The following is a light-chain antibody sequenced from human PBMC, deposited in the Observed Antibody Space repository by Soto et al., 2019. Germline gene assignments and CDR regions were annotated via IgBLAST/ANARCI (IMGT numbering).Light chain of an antibody. CDR2: GAS. Sequence: EILMTQTPATLCVSPGERTTLSCRASQSVSSDLAWYHQKPGQAPRLLIYGASTRATGIPARFSGSGSGTEFTLAINSLQSEDFAAYYCQQYNNWPRTFGQGTKVDIK. CDR1: QSVSSD. J-gene: IGKJ1*01. CDR3: QQYNNWPRT. V-gene: IGKV3-15*01.